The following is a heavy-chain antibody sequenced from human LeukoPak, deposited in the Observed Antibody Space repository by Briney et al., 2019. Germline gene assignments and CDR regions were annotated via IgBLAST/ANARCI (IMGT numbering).Heavy chain of an antibody. CDR1: GFTFSKYW. D-gene: IGHD6-13*01. CDR2: IYSGGST. J-gene: IGHJ6*03. Sequence: PGGSLRLSCAASGFTFSKYWMSWVRQAPGKGLEWVSVIYSGGSTYYADSVKGRFTISRDNSKNTLYLQMNSLRAEDTAVYYCASHSSSWVYYYMDVWGKGTTVTVSS. CDR3: ASHSSSWVYYYMDV. V-gene: IGHV3-66*02.